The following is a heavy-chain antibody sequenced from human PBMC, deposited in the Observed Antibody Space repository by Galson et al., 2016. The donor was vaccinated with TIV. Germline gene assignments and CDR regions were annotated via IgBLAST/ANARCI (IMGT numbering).Heavy chain of an antibody. CDR2: IIPMFGTT. D-gene: IGHD3-22*01. CDR3: AEAFKYESSGYSRDAFDL. V-gene: IGHV1-69*06. CDR1: GLIFSSYA. J-gene: IGHJ3*01. Sequence: SVKVSCKASGLIFSSYAITWVRQAPGQGLEWMGGIIPMFGTTNYAQKFQGRLTITADKSTSTAYMDLSSLRSEDTATYYCAEAFKYESSGYSRDAFDLWGQGTMVTVSS.